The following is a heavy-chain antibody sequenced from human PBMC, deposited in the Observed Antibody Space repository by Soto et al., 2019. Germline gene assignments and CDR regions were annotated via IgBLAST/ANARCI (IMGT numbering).Heavy chain of an antibody. V-gene: IGHV3-15*01. J-gene: IGHJ4*02. CDR1: GINFSRAW. D-gene: IGHD3-10*01. CDR2: IKSKFDGETI. Sequence: GGSLRLSCAASGINFSRAWMSWVRQAPGKGLEWVGRIKSKFDGETIDYAAPVKGRFTISRDDSKNIVYLQMNSLNTEDTAVYYCAKVALWFGDLFPYYFDYWGQGTLVTVSS. CDR3: AKVALWFGDLFPYYFDY.